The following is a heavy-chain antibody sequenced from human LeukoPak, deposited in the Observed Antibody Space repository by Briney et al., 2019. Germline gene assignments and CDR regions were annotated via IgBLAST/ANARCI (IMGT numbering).Heavy chain of an antibody. D-gene: IGHD3-9*01. Sequence: ASVRVSCKASGYTFTGYYMHWVRQAPGQGLEWMGWINPNSGGTNYAQKFQGRVTMTRDTSISTAYMELSRLRSDDTAVYYCARVRFDWLLFDYWGQGTLVTVPS. V-gene: IGHV1-2*02. CDR1: GYTFTGYY. J-gene: IGHJ4*02. CDR3: ARVRFDWLLFDY. CDR2: INPNSGGT.